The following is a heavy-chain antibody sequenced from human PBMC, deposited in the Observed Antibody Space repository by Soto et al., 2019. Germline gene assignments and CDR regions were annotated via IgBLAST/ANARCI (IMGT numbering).Heavy chain of an antibody. V-gene: IGHV1-69*08. J-gene: IGHJ4*02. Sequence: QVQLVQSGAEVKKPGSSVKVSCKASGGTFSSYTFSWVRQAPGQGLEWMGRIIPILGIAKYAQKFQGRVTITADISTSTAYMELSSLRSKDTAVYYCAREARWLADYWGQGTLVTVSS. D-gene: IGHD5-12*01. CDR1: GGTFSSYT. CDR3: AREARWLADY. CDR2: IIPILGIA.